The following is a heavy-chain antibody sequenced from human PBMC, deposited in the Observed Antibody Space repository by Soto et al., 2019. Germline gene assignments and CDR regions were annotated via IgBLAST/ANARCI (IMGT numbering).Heavy chain of an antibody. CDR1: GFTFSDYY. J-gene: IGHJ4*02. V-gene: IGHV3-11*05. CDR3: VRSLRGYSGYSGY. CDR2: ISSSGSDT. Sequence: QVQLVESGGGLVKPGGCLRLSCAASGFTFSDYYMSWIRQAPGKGLEWVSYISSSGSDTNYADSVKGRFTVSRDNAKNSLYLQMNSLRAEDTAVYYCVRSLRGYSGYSGYWGQGTLVTVSS. D-gene: IGHD5-12*01.